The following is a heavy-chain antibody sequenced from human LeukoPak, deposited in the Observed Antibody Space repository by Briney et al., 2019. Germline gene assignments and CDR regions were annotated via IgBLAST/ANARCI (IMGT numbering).Heavy chain of an antibody. J-gene: IGHJ4*02. Sequence: GGSLRLSCAASGFTFSSYEMNWVRQAPGKGLEWVSYISSSGSTIYYADSVKGRFTISRDNAKNSLYLQMNSLRAEDTAVYYCASQPNREYYFDYWGQGTLVTVSS. D-gene: IGHD3-10*01. V-gene: IGHV3-48*03. CDR1: GFTFSSYE. CDR2: ISSSGSTI. CDR3: ASQPNREYYFDY.